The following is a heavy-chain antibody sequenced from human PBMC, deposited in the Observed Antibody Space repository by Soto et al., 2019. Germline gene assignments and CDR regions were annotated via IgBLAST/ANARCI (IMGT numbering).Heavy chain of an antibody. CDR1: GFTFSSYS. CDR2: ISSSSSYI. D-gene: IGHD3-10*01. CDR3: ARNTMVRGVTPNWFDP. V-gene: IGHV3-21*01. Sequence: EVQLVESGGGLVQPGGSLRLSCAASGFTFSSYSMNWVRQAPGKGLEWVSSISSSSSYIYYADSVKGRFTISRDNAKNSLYLQMNSLRAEDTAVYYCARNTMVRGVTPNWFDPWGQGTLVTVSS. J-gene: IGHJ5*02.